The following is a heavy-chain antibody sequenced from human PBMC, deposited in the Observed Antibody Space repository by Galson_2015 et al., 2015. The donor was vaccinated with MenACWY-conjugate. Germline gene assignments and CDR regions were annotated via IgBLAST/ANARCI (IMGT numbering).Heavy chain of an antibody. J-gene: IGHJ4*02. Sequence: SLRLSCAASEFTFNSHWMSWVRQAPGKGLEWVADIKKDGSEKYYVDSVKGRFTISRDNSKNSLYLQMNSLRAEDTAIYYCARGPAYGDRVGLLDFWGQGTLVTVSS. CDR2: IKKDGSEK. D-gene: IGHD4-17*01. CDR1: EFTFNSHW. CDR3: ARGPAYGDRVGLLDF. V-gene: IGHV3-7*03.